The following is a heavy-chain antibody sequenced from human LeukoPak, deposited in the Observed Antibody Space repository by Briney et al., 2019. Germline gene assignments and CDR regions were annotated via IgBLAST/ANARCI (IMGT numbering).Heavy chain of an antibody. J-gene: IGHJ4*02. Sequence: PGGSLRLSCAASGFTVSNNYMSWVREAPGNRLEWVSVIYSGGSTYYADSVKGRFTISRDNSKNTVSLQMNSLRAEDTAVYYCARGRVSVYSSSWYYDYWGQGTLVTVSS. CDR1: GFTVSNNY. CDR2: IYSGGST. CDR3: ARGRVSVYSSSWYYDY. D-gene: IGHD6-13*01. V-gene: IGHV3-66*01.